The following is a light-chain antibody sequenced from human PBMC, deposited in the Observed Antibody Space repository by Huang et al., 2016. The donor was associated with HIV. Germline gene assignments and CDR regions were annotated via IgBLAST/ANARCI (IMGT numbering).Light chain of an antibody. V-gene: IGKV3-20*01. J-gene: IGKJ1*01. CDR3: QQYAGSPWT. CDR2: AAS. Sequence: EIVLTQSPGTLSLSPGERATLSCRASQSISADYLALYQHKPGQAPRLLIYAASSTATGIPDRFSGSGSGTDFTLTIYRLEPEDFAVYFCQQYAGSPWTFGQGTKVEIK. CDR1: QSISADY.